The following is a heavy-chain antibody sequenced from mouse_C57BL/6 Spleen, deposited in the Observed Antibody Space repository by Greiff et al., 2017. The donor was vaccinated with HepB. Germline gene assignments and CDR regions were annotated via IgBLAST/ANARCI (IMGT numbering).Heavy chain of an antibody. D-gene: IGHD1-1*01. CDR1: GYTFTSYW. CDR2: IDPSDSYT. J-gene: IGHJ4*01. V-gene: IGHV1-50*01. CDR3: ARRVTTVVAGNAMDY. Sequence: QVQLQQPGAELVKPGASVKLSCKASGYTFTSYWMQWVKQRPGQGLEWIGKIDPSDSYTNYTQKFKGKATLTVDTSSSTAYMQLSSLTSEDSAVYYGARRVTTVVAGNAMDYWGQGTSVTVSS.